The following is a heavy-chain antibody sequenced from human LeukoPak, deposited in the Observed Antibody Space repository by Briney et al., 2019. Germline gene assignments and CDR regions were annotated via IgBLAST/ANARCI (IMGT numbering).Heavy chain of an antibody. V-gene: IGHV1-8*01. CDR3: ARAPEYYDFWSGYYSPFDY. J-gene: IGHJ4*02. CDR1: GYTFTSYD. Sequence: ASVKVSCKASGYTFTSYDINWVRQATGQGLEWMGWMNPNSGNTGYAQKFQGRVTMTRNTSISTAYMELSSLRSEDTAVYYCARAPEYYDFWSGYYSPFDYWGQGTLVAVSS. D-gene: IGHD3-3*01. CDR2: MNPNSGNT.